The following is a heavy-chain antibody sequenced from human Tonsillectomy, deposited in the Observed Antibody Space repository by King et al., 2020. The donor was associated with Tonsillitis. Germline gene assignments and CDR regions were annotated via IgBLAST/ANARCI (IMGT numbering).Heavy chain of an antibody. CDR2: KKQDGSEE. CDR1: GFTFSSYW. Sequence: VQLVESGGGLVQPGGALRLSVAAPGFTFSSYWMSLVRQAPGEGLEGVANKKQDGSEEYYGDSVKGRFNSSRENAKNWLYLQKNSLRAEDTGVYYWSREGGRGGRADYWGQGTLVTVSS. V-gene: IGHV3-7*04. J-gene: IGHJ4*02. D-gene: IGHD3-16*01. CDR3: SREGGRGGRADY.